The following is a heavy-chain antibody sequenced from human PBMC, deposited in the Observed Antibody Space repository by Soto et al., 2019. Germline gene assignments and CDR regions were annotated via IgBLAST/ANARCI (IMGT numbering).Heavy chain of an antibody. V-gene: IGHV4-4*02. CDR2: IHYSGDI. D-gene: IGHD3-22*01. CDR3: VCNGYYSLEY. J-gene: IGHJ4*02. Sequence: QVRLQESGPGLVKPSGTLSLTCAVSGDSMTSSDWWSWVRQAPGKGLEWIGEIHYSGDINYDPSLRSRVTISVDRSKNQFSLNLSSVTAADTAVYFCVCNGYYSLEYWGQGTLVIVSP. CDR1: GDSMTSSDW.